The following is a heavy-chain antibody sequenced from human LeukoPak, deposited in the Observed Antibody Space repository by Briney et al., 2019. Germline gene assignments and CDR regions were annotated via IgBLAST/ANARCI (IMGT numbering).Heavy chain of an antibody. CDR2: INPNSGGT. CDR3: ASYSSIAARGWFDP. CDR1: GYTFTGYY. V-gene: IGHV1-2*04. D-gene: IGHD6-6*01. Sequence: ASVKVSCKASGYTFTGYYMHWVRQAPGQGLEWMGWINPNSGGTNYAQKFQGWVTMTRDTSISTAYMELSSLRSEDTAVYYCASYSSIAARGWFDPWGQGTLVTVSS. J-gene: IGHJ5*02.